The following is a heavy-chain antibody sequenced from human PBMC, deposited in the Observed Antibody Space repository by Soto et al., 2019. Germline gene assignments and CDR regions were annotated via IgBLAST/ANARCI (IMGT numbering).Heavy chain of an antibody. Sequence: GAFLRLPCPGSGVTGKSVYITWVRHVPGKGLEWVSIRYSDGRSYHAESVKGRFTISTDDSENTLYLQMSSLRAEDTAVYYCAKRKYCPSTTCFDPWGQGTLVTVSS. V-gene: IGHV3-66*01. J-gene: IGHJ5*02. CDR3: AKRKYCPSTTCFDP. CDR2: RYSDGRS. CDR1: GVTGKSVY. D-gene: IGHD2-2*01.